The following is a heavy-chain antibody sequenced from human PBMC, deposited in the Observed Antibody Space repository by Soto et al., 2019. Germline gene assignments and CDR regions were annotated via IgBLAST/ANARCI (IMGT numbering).Heavy chain of an antibody. V-gene: IGHV1-69*13. CDR2: IIPIFGTA. CDR1: GGTFSSYA. D-gene: IGHD2-2*01. J-gene: IGHJ6*02. Sequence: ASVKVSCKASGGTFSSYAISWVRQAPGQGLEWMGGIIPIFGTANYAQKFQGRVTITADESTSTAYMELSSLRSEDTAVYYCARATVVVVPAATRYYGMDVWGQGTTVTVSS. CDR3: ARATVVVVPAATRYYGMDV.